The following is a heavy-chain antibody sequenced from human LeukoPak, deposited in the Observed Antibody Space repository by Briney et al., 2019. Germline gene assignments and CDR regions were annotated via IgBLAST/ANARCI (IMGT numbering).Heavy chain of an antibody. Sequence: GESLKISCEGSGFTFTNYWIGWVRQMPGKGLEWMGIIYPGDSNTRYDPNTRYSPSFQGQVTISADKSISTAYLQWSSLKASDTAIYYCARLRDGYYDYVWGSWDYWGQGTLVTVSS. J-gene: IGHJ4*02. D-gene: IGHD3-16*01. V-gene: IGHV5-51*01. CDR1: GFTFTNYW. CDR3: ARLRDGYYDYVWGSWDY. CDR2: IYPGDSNTRYDPNT.